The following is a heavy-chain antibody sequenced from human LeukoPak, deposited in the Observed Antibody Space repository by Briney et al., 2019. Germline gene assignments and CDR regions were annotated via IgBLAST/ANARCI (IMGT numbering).Heavy chain of an antibody. V-gene: IGHV4-59*08. D-gene: IGHD3-16*02. CDR2: IAYRGST. CDR1: GGSISSNH. CDR3: ARVRGLGVITPYLDY. J-gene: IGHJ4*02. Sequence: PSETLSLTCTVSGGSISSNHWSWIRQPPGKGLEWIGCIAYRGSTNYNASLKSRVTMSVDSSKNQFALKLSSVTAADTAVYYCARVRGLGVITPYLDYWGQGTLVTVSP.